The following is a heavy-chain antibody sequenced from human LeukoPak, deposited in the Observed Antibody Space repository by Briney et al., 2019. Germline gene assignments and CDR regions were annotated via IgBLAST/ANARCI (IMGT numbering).Heavy chain of an antibody. J-gene: IGHJ4*02. V-gene: IGHV3-23*01. CDR3: AREGQGGGSFDY. D-gene: IGHD2-15*01. CDR2: ISGSGSGGST. Sequence: GGSLRLSCAASGFTFSSYAMSWVRQAPGKGLEWVSTISGSGSGGSTYYADSVKGRFTISRDNSKDALYLQMNSLRAEDTAVYYCAREGQGGGSFDYWGQGTLVTVSS. CDR1: GFTFSSYA.